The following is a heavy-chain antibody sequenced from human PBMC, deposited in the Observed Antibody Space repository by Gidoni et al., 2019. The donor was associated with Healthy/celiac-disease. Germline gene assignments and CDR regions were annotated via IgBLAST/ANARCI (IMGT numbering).Heavy chain of an antibody. CDR1: GYTFPRYY. CDR2: INPSGGST. D-gene: IGHD3-16*01. CDR3: ARIGDYMWGTQGSGDY. J-gene: IGHJ4*02. Sequence: QVQLVQSGAEVKKPGASVKVSCKASGYTFPRYYIHWVRQAPGQGLEWMGIINPSGGSTSYAQKFQGRVTMTRDTSTSTVYRELSSLRSEDTAVYYCARIGDYMWGTQGSGDYWGQGTLVTVSS. V-gene: IGHV1-46*03.